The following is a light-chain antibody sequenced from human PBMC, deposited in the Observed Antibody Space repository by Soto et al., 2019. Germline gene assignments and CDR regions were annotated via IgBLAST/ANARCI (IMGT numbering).Light chain of an antibody. CDR2: AAS. CDR3: QQYNSYS. Sequence: IKLTQSPASLSSSVGDRVTITCRASQGISNYLGWYQQKPGKAPKLLIYAASTLQTGVPSRFSGSGSGTDFTLTISSLQPEDFATYYCQQYNSYSFGQGTKVDIK. CDR1: QGISNY. V-gene: IGKV1-9*01. J-gene: IGKJ1*01.